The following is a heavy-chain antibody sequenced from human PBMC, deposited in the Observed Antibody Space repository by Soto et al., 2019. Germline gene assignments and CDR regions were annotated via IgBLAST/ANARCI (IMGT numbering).Heavy chain of an antibody. V-gene: IGHV3-33*01. D-gene: IGHD2-15*01. Sequence: QVQLVESGGGVVQPGRSLRLSCAAYGFTFSSYGMHWVRQAPGKGLEWVAVIWYDGSNKYYADSVKGRFTISRDNSRNTLYLEMNSLGAADTAVYYCARDGYCSGGSCYSVPVFDYWGQGTLVTVSS. CDR1: GFTFSSYG. CDR2: IWYDGSNK. J-gene: IGHJ4*02. CDR3: ARDGYCSGGSCYSVPVFDY.